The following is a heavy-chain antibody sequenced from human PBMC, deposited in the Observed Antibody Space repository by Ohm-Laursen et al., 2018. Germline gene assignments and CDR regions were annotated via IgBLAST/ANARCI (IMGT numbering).Heavy chain of an antibody. CDR3: ASFSAMDV. V-gene: IGHV3-53*01. D-gene: IGHD6-19*01. Sequence: GSLRLSCAASGLTVSSNYMSWVRQAPAKGLEWVSSIKSDDNTYYADSVNGRYIISRDNSKNTIYLQMNSLRAEDTAVYYCASFSAMDVWGQGTTVTVSS. CDR2: IKSDDNT. CDR1: GLTVSSNY. J-gene: IGHJ6*02.